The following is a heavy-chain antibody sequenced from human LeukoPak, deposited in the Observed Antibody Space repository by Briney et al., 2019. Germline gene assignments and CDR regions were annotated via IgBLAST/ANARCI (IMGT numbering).Heavy chain of an antibody. CDR2: ISSSSSTI. D-gene: IGHD3-9*01. Sequence: ASVKVSCKASGFTFSSYAMHWVRQAPGKGLEWVSYISSSSSTIYYADSVKGRFTISRDNAKNSLYLQMNSLRAEDTAVYYCARDGGILTGYPAGGDYWGQGTLVTVSS. V-gene: IGHV3-48*04. J-gene: IGHJ4*02. CDR3: ARDGGILTGYPAGGDY. CDR1: GFTFSSYA.